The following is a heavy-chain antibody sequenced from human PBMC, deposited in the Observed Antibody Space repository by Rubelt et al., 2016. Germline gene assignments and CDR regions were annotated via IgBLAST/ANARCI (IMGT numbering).Heavy chain of an antibody. V-gene: IGHV3-7*03. J-gene: IGHJ3*02. CDR3: AREVYCGGDCYSEDAFDI. CDR1: GFTFRSYA. Sequence: SGFTFRSYAMSWVRQAPGKGLEWVANIKQDGSEKYYVDSVKGRFTISRDNAKNSLYLQMNSLRAEDTAVYYCAREVYCGGDCYSEDAFDIWGQGTMVTVSS. CDR2: IKQDGSEK. D-gene: IGHD2-21*02.